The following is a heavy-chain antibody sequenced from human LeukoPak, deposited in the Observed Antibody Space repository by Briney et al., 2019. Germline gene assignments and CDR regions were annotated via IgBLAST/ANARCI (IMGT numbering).Heavy chain of an antibody. V-gene: IGHV3-7*04. J-gene: IGHJ5*02. CDR2: IKQNGSEK. D-gene: IGHD3-16*01. CDR1: GFIFSNYW. Sequence: GGSLRLSCSASGFIFSNYWMTWVRQAPGKGLEWVANIKQNGSEKYYVDSVKGRFTISRDNAKKSLYLQMNSLRAEDTAVYFCARDMIILQSWGQGTLVTVSS. CDR3: ARDMIILQS.